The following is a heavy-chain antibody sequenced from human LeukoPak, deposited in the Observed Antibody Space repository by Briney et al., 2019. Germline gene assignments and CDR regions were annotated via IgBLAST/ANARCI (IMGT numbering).Heavy chain of an antibody. CDR2: IYYSGSP. V-gene: IGHV4-39*07. D-gene: IGHD4-11*01. J-gene: IGHJ4*01. CDR1: GGSINSGSYY. Sequence: PSETLSLTCTVSGGSINSGSYYWGWIRQPPGKGLEWTGSIYYSGSPNYNPSLKSRVTISIDTSKNQFSLKLSSATAADTAVYYCVRDRVGTTGVPYFDFWGQGTLVTVSS. CDR3: VRDRVGTTGVPYFDF.